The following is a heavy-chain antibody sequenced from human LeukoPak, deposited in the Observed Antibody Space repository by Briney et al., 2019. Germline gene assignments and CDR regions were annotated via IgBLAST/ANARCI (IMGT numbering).Heavy chain of an antibody. CDR3: AREGHDYGDTFGV. CDR2: IYYSGST. CDR1: GGSISSSPYY. V-gene: IGHV4-39*07. Sequence: SETLSLTCTVSGGSISSSPYYWGWIRQPPGKGLEWIGSIYYSGSTYYNPSLKSRVTISVDTSKNQFSLKLSSVTAADTAVYYCAREGHDYGDTFGVWGQGTLVTVSS. J-gene: IGHJ4*02. D-gene: IGHD4-17*01.